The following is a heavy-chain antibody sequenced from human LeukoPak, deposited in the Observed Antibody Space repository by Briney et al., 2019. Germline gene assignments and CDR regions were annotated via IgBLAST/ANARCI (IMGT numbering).Heavy chain of an antibody. J-gene: IGHJ6*03. Sequence: SETLSLTCAVYGGSFSGYYWSWIRQPPGKGLEWIGEINHSGSTNYNPSLKSRVTISVDTSKNQFSLKLSSVTAADTAVYYCARRRADYDFWSGPTTYYYYYMDVWGKGTTVIVSS. CDR2: INHSGST. V-gene: IGHV4-34*01. CDR3: ARRRADYDFWSGPTTYYYYYMDV. CDR1: GGSFSGYY. D-gene: IGHD3-3*01.